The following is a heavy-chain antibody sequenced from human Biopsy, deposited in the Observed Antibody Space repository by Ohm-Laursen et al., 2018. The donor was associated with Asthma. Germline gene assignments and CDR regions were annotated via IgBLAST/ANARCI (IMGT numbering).Heavy chain of an antibody. Sequence: SLRLSCAASGFAVSRDYMFWVRQAPGKDLEWVSVIYSGGTSHTADSVRGRFTIPRDYSKNTLYLQMHSLRAEDTAVYYCARGDSSNWSHYYFDYWGQGTLVTVSS. D-gene: IGHD3-22*01. CDR2: IYSGGTS. J-gene: IGHJ4*02. CDR1: GFAVSRDY. CDR3: ARGDSSNWSHYYFDY. V-gene: IGHV3-53*01.